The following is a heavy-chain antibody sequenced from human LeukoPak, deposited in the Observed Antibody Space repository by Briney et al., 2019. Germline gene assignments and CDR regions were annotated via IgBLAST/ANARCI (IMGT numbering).Heavy chain of an antibody. J-gene: IGHJ6*03. D-gene: IGHD3-16*01. CDR1: GDSISTYY. Sequence: SETLSLTCTVPGDSISTYYWSWIRQPAGKGLEWIGRVSTSGSTYQNPSLKSRVAMSVDTSKNQFSLKLSSVTAADTAVYYCARLPIMAYYYMDVWGKGTTVTVSS. V-gene: IGHV4-4*07. CDR3: ARLPIMAYYYMDV. CDR2: VSTSGST.